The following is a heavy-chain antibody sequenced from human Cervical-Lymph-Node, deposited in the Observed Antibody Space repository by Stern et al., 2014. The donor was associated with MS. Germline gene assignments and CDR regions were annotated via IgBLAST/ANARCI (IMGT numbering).Heavy chain of an antibody. J-gene: IGHJ4*02. CDR3: TVTSATSEIDF. CDR1: GGNFTTYA. Sequence: QVQLMQSGDEMKKPWSSVRVSCKTSGGNFTTYAVSWVRQAPGQGLEGLGGIIPFYSAADYTQKFKDRVKITADESKDTVYMELRSLRSEDTAVFFCTVTSATSEIDFWVQGTLVVVSS. V-gene: IGHV1-69*19. D-gene: IGHD1-14*01. CDR2: IIPFYSAA.